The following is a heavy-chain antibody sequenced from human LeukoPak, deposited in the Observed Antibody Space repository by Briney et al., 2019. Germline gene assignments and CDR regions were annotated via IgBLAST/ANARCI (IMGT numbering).Heavy chain of an antibody. D-gene: IGHD2/OR15-2a*01. CDR3: AGHHPRNTVDF. CDR2: ISDIGSI. J-gene: IGHJ4*02. V-gene: IGHV4-61*05. Sequence: SETLSLTCSVSGGSISSRSYYWGWIRQPPGKGLEWIAYISDIGSINYNPSLKSRVTISLDTSKNQFSLKLSSVTAADTAVYYCAGHHPRNTVDFWGQGTLVTVSS. CDR1: GGSISSRSYY.